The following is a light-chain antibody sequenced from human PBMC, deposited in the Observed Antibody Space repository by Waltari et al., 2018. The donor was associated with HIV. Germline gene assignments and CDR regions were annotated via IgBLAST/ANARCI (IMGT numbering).Light chain of an antibody. Sequence: EIVMTQSPATLSVSPGETATLSCRASQSVSSNLAWYQQKPGQAPRLLIYGASTRATGIPARFSGSGSWTEFTLTITSLQSEDFAIYYCQQDNNWPPWTFGQGTKVEIK. CDR3: QQDNNWPPWT. J-gene: IGKJ1*01. CDR1: QSVSSN. V-gene: IGKV3-15*01. CDR2: GAS.